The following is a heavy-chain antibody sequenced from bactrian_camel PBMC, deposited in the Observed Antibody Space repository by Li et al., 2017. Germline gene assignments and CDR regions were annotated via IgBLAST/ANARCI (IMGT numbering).Heavy chain of an antibody. CDR3: TLRCPLSLGTLRVY. Sequence: HVQLVESGGGSVQSGGSLRLSCAISGFTFCMGWIRQAPGKERESVSLIISDGSLYYVESVKGRFTISQDNAKNTVYLQMNNLKPEDTAMYYCTLRCPLSLGTLRVYWGQGTQVTVS. V-gene: IGHV3S60*01. J-gene: IGHJ4*01. CDR2: IISDGSL. D-gene: IGHD1*01. CDR1: GFTFC.